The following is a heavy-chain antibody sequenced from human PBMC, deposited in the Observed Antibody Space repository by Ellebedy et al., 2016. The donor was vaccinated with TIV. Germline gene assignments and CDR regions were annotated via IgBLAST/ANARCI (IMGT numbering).Heavy chain of an antibody. CDR1: GGSLSSGDYF. Sequence: SETLSLTXSVSGGSLSSGDYFWTWIRQPAGKGLEWIGRIYSGGSTNYNPSLKSRVTMSIDTAKNQFSLKLNSVTAADTAVYYCARVASSWGSKLGAFDIWGQGTMVAVSP. J-gene: IGHJ3*02. CDR2: IYSGGST. V-gene: IGHV4-61*02. D-gene: IGHD3-16*01. CDR3: ARVASSWGSKLGAFDI.